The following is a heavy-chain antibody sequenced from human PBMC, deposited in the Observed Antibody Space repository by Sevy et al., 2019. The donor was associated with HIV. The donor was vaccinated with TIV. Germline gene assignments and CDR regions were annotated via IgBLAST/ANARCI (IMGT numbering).Heavy chain of an antibody. CDR2: IYYSGST. CDR1: GGSISSGDYY. D-gene: IGHD3-10*01. Sequence: SETLSLTCTVSGGSISSGDYYWSWIRQPPGKGLEWIGYIYYSGSTYYNPSLKNRITISIDTSKKQFSLKLSSVTAADTAVYYCARDFKGSGNYYRKYYFDYWGQGTLVTVSS. V-gene: IGHV4-30-4*01. CDR3: ARDFKGSGNYYRKYYFDY. J-gene: IGHJ4*02.